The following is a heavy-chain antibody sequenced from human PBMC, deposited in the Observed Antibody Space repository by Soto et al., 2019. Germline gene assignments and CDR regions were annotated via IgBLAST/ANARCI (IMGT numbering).Heavy chain of an antibody. CDR1: GGSINSGGYY. CDR3: ARVAYNWNRDFDY. J-gene: IGHJ4*02. CDR2: IYYSGST. D-gene: IGHD1-20*01. V-gene: IGHV4-31*03. Sequence: QVQLQESGPGLVKPSQTLSLTCTVSGGSINSGGYYWSWIRQHPGKGLEWIGYIYYSGSTHYNPSRKSRVTKSVDPSKNQCSLKLSSVTAADTAVYFCARVAYNWNRDFDYWGQGTLVTVSS.